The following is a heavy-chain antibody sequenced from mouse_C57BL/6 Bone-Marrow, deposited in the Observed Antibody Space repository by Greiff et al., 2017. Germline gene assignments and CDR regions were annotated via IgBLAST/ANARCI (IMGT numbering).Heavy chain of an antibody. CDR2: ISAGGSYT. J-gene: IGHJ2*01. D-gene: IGHD1-1*01. CDR1: GFTFSSYA. CDR3: ARVGDSSSFDY. V-gene: IGHV5-4*03. Sequence: EVNLVESGGGLVMPGGSLKLSCAASGFTFSSYAMSWVRQTPEKRLEWVATISAGGSYTYYPDNVKGRFTISRDNAKNNLNLQMSHLKSEDTAMYCGARVGDSSSFDYWGQGTTLTVSS.